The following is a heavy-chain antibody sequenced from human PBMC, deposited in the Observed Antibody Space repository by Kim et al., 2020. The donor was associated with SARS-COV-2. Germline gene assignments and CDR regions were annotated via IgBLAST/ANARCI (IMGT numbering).Heavy chain of an antibody. Sequence: PSLKSRVTISVDTSKNQFSLKLSSVTAADTAVYYCARHGPYYGSGRGFDYWGQGTLVTVSS. CDR3: ARHGPYYGSGRGFDY. V-gene: IGHV4-39*01. J-gene: IGHJ4*02. D-gene: IGHD3-10*01.